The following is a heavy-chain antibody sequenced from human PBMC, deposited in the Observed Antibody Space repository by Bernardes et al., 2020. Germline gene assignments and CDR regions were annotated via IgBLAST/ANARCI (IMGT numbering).Heavy chain of an antibody. CDR1: GFTFSSCW. D-gene: IGHD3-22*01. CDR2: IKQDGSEK. CDR3: ARRSYYYDSSGYYLNFDY. V-gene: IGHV3-7*01. Sequence: GGSLRLSCAASGFTFSSCWMSWVRQAPGKGLEWVANIKQDGSEKYYVDSVKGRFTISRDNAKNSLYLQMNSLRAEDTAVYYCARRSYYYDSSGYYLNFDYWGQGTLVTVSS. J-gene: IGHJ4*02.